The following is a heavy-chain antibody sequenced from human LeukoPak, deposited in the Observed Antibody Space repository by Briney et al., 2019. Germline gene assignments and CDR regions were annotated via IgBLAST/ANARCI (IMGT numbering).Heavy chain of an antibody. CDR3: ARWNSGSYHFDY. CDR2: IHYSGST. CDR1: GGSISGYY. J-gene: IGHJ4*02. V-gene: IGHV4-59*01. D-gene: IGHD1-26*01. Sequence: PSETLSLTCTVSGGSISGYYWSWIRQPPGKGLEWIGYIHYSGSTNYNVSLKSRATMSVDTSRDQFSLKVSSVTAADTAVYYCARWNSGSYHFDYWGQGALVTVSS.